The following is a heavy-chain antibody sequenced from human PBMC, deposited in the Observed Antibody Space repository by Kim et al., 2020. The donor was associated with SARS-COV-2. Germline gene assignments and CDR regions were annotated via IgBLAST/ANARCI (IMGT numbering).Heavy chain of an antibody. CDR2: MYSSGST. CDR3: AGDYDSSGYYFHR. J-gene: IGHJ1*01. D-gene: IGHD3-22*01. V-gene: IGHV4-4*07. CDR1: SGSISSYY. Sequence: SETLSLTCRVSSGSISSYYWSWIRQPAGKGLEWIGRMYSSGSTNYNPSLKSRVTMSVDTSKNQFSLKLSSVTAADTAVYYCAGDYDSSGYYFHRWGQGTLVTVSS.